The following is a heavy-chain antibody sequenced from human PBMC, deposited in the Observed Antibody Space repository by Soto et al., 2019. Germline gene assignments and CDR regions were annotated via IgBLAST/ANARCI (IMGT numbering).Heavy chain of an antibody. Sequence: ASVKVSCKASGYTFTSYVISWVRQAPGQGLEWMGWISAYNGNTNYAQKLQGRVTMTTDTSTSTAYMELRSLRSDDTAVYYCARIVVVPAAAPEGGNYYYYGMDVWGQGTTVTVSS. J-gene: IGHJ6*02. CDR1: GYTFTSYV. CDR2: ISAYNGNT. V-gene: IGHV1-18*04. D-gene: IGHD2-2*01. CDR3: ARIVVVPAAAPEGGNYYYYGMDV.